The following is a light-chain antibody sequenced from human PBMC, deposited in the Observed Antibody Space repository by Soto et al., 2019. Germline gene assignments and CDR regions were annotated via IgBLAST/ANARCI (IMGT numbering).Light chain of an antibody. Sequence: EIVMTQSPATLSVSPGERATLSCRASHSVRSDLAWYQQKPGQSPRLLIFDASTRATGIPARFSGSGSGTEFTLTISNLQSEDFAVYYCHQYNKWPPITFGQGTRWRL. V-gene: IGKV3-15*01. J-gene: IGKJ5*01. CDR2: DAS. CDR3: HQYNKWPPIT. CDR1: HSVRSD.